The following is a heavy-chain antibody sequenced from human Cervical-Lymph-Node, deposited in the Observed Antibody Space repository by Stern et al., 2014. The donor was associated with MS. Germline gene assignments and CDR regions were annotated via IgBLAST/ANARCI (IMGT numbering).Heavy chain of an antibody. Sequence: VQLVESGGGVVQPGRSLRLSCAASGFAFSDYGMHWVRQAPGKGLEWVAVISFDGRDKFYADSVKGRCTISRDNSQNTLHLQVNSLRTEDMALYYCAKASSGGYDFRLAETWGQGTLVIVSS. CDR1: GFAFSDYG. CDR3: AKASSGGYDFRLAET. V-gene: IGHV3-30*18. D-gene: IGHD5-12*01. J-gene: IGHJ5*02. CDR2: ISFDGRDK.